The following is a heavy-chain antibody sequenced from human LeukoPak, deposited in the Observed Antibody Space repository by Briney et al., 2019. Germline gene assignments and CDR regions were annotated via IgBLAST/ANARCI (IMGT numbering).Heavy chain of an antibody. Sequence: PGRSLRLSCAASGFTFSSYGMHWVRQAPGKGLGWVAVIWYDGSNKYYADSVKGRFTISRDNYKNTLYLQMNSLRAEDTAVYYCARDGEQWLVRNWFDPWGEGTLVTVSS. D-gene: IGHD6-19*01. CDR1: GFTFSSYG. CDR3: ARDGEQWLVRNWFDP. V-gene: IGHV3-33*01. CDR2: IWYDGSNK. J-gene: IGHJ5*02.